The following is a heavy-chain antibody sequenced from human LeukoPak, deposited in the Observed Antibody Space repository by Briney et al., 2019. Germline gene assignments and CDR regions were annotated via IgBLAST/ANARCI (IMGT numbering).Heavy chain of an antibody. CDR2: INDSGRT. CDR1: GGSFSNDY. V-gene: IGHV4-34*01. Sequence: SETLSLTCAVYGGSFSNDYWSWIRQPPGKGLDWIGEINDSGRTNYNPSLMSPVTVSVDTSKNQFSLRLTSVTATDTAVYYCARRWNYGRNYYIDVWGEGATVSVSS. D-gene: IGHD1-7*01. J-gene: IGHJ6*03. CDR3: ARRWNYGRNYYIDV.